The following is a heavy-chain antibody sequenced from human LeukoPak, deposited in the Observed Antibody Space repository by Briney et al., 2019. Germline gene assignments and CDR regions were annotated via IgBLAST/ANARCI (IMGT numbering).Heavy chain of an antibody. CDR1: GFTFSKVW. CDR2: IKSKSDDGTR. D-gene: IGHD1-14*01. CDR3: CGTRGDL. Sequence: GGSLRLSCEASGFTFSKVWMSWVRQAPGKGLEWVGGIKSKSDDGTRDYAPPVRGRFTISRDDSKSTVYLQMESLRSEDTGVYYCCGTRGDLWGQGTLVTVSS. V-gene: IGHV3-15*01. J-gene: IGHJ5*02.